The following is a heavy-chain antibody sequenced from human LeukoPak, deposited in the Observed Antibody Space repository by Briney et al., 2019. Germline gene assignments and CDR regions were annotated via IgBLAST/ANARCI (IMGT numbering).Heavy chain of an antibody. CDR2: ISSSGSTI. J-gene: IGHJ5*02. V-gene: IGHV3-48*03. Sequence: PGGSLRLSCAASGFTFSSYEMNWVRQAPGKGLEWVSYISSSGSTIYYADSVQGRFTISRDNAQNSLHLQMNSLRAEDTAVYYCAREFLEQQPNRGFDPWGQGTLVTVSS. CDR1: GFTFSSYE. CDR3: AREFLEQQPNRGFDP. D-gene: IGHD6-13*01.